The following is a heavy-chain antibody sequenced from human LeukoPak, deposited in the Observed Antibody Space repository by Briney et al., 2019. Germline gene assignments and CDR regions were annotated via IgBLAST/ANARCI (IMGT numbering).Heavy chain of an antibody. CDR1: GFTFSDYY. V-gene: IGHV3-11*01. CDR3: ATPSIADSTIYGMDV. Sequence: PGGSLRLSCAASGFTFSDYYMSWIRPAPGKGLEWVSYISSSGSTIYYAESVKGRFTISRDNAKNSLYLQMTSLRADDTAVYYCATPSIADSTIYGMDVWGQGTTVTVSS. CDR2: ISSSGSTI. J-gene: IGHJ6*02. D-gene: IGHD6-6*01.